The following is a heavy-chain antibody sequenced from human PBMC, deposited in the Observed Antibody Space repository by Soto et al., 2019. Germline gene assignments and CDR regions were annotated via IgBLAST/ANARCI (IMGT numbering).Heavy chain of an antibody. CDR1: GGPISSYY. CDR3: ARVRGLLEWSHPNQKYYYCGKDD. J-gene: IGHJ6*02. V-gene: IGHV4-59*01. CDR2: IYYSGST. D-gene: IGHD3-3*01. Sequence: SETLSLTCTVSGGPISSYYWSWIRQPPGKGLEWIGYIYYSGSTNYNPSLKSRVTISVDTSKNQFSLKLSSVTAADTAVYYCARVRGLLEWSHPNQKYYYCGKDDWGPGTTVTVSS.